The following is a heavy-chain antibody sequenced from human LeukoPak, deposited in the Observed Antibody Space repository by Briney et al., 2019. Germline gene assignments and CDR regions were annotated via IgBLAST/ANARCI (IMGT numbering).Heavy chain of an antibody. CDR1: GFTVNNYY. V-gene: IGHV3-53*01. D-gene: IGHD1-26*01. Sequence: QPGGSLRLSCAASGFTVNNYYMTWVRQAPGKGLECVSILYSGGMTYYADSVKGRFTISTDTSKNTVNLQMNSLRAEDTAIYYCARMFGGNYYGYYFDYWGQGSMLTVSS. J-gene: IGHJ4*02. CDR3: ARMFGGNYYGYYFDY. CDR2: LYSGGMT.